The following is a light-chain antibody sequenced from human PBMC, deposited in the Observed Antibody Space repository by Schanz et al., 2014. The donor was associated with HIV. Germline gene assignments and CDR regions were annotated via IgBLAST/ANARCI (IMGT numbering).Light chain of an antibody. J-gene: IGLJ2*01. V-gene: IGLV2-14*01. CDR1: SSDVGAYNY. Sequence: QSALTQPASVSGSPGQSITISCTGTSSDVGAYNYVSWYQQHPGKAPKLMIYDVTSRPSGVSHRFSGSKSGNTASLTISGLQAEDEADYYCSSYTIINTPVLFGGGTKLTVL. CDR2: DVT. CDR3: SSYTIINTPVL.